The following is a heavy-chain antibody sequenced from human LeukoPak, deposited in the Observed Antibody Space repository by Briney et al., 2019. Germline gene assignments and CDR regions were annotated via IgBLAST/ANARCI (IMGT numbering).Heavy chain of an antibody. CDR1: GFTFSTYA. Sequence: PGGSLRLSCAASGFTFSTYAMTWVRQAPGKGPEWVSTISASGDSTYYADSVKGRFTISRDNSKTTIYVQMTSLRAEDTALYYCAKIQTQGRSINYYYYYMGVWGERTTVTVSS. V-gene: IGHV3-23*01. D-gene: IGHD3-3*02. CDR3: AKIQTQGRSINYYYYYMGV. J-gene: IGHJ6*03. CDR2: ISASGDST.